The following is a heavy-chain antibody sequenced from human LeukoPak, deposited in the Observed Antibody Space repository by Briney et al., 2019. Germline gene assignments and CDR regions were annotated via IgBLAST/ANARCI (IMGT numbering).Heavy chain of an antibody. CDR2: INPNSGGT. V-gene: IGHV1-2*02. J-gene: IGHJ4*02. D-gene: IGHD3-10*01. CDR1: VCTCTGYY. CDR3: ARDRDGESDHDY. Sequence: ASVTVSLKSTVCTCTGYYRHWVRQPPGQGLEWMGWINPNSGGTNYAQKFQGRVTMTRDTSISTAYMELSRLRSDDTAVYYCARDRDGESDHDYWGQGTLVTVSS.